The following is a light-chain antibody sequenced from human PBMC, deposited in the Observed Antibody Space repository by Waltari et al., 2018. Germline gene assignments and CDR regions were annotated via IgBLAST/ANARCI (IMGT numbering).Light chain of an antibody. CDR2: GVS. CDR1: QSVNRN. V-gene: IGKV3D-15*01. CDR3: QQSIQWPYT. Sequence: DIAMTQSPATLSLSPGESATLSCRASQSVNRNLAWYQQKPGQPPRLLIYGVSSRATGIPDRFTGSGSGMEFTLTINSLEPEDVGIYHCQQSIQWPYTFGQGTKVEIK. J-gene: IGKJ2*01.